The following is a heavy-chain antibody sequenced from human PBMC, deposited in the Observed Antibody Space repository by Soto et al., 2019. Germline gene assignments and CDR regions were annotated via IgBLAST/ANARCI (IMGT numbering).Heavy chain of an antibody. CDR3: AKDFGPAQWLVPYYFDY. CDR1: GFTFSSYG. D-gene: IGHD6-19*01. V-gene: IGHV3-30*18. CDR2: ISYDGSNK. J-gene: IGHJ4*02. Sequence: GGSLRLSCAASGFTFSSYGMHWVRQAPGKGLEWVAVISYDGSNKYYADSVKGRFTISRDNSKNTLYLQMNSLRAEDTAVYYCAKDFGPAQWLVPYYFDYWGQGTLVTVSS.